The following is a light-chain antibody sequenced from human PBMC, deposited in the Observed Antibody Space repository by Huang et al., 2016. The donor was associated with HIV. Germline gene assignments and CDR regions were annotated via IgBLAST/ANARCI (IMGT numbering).Light chain of an antibody. CDR1: QTISSNY. CDR3: QQYGNSPPYT. CDR2: GTS. V-gene: IGKV3-20*01. Sequence: EVVFTQSPGTLSLSPGERATLACRASQTISSNYFAWYQQQPGQAPRLLIYGTSNRATGIPDRFSGSGSGTDCTLTSSRLEPEEFAVYYCQQYGNSPPYTFGQGTTLDIK. J-gene: IGKJ2*01.